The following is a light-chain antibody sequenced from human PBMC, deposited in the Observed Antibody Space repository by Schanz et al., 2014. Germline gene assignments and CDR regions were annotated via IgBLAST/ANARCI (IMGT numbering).Light chain of an antibody. Sequence: EIVLTQSPGTLSLSPGGRATLSCRASQSVTSNYFAWYQQKPGQAPRLLIYGASSRANGIPDRFSGSGSGTDFTLTISSLEPEDFAVYYCQQRSNWLYTFGQGTKLEIK. J-gene: IGKJ2*01. CDR3: QQRSNWLYT. CDR2: GAS. CDR1: QSVTSNY. V-gene: IGKV3D-20*02.